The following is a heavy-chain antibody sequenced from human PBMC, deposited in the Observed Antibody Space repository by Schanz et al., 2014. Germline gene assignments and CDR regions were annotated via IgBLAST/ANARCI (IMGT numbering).Heavy chain of an antibody. V-gene: IGHV1-18*01. J-gene: IGHJ5*02. Sequence: VQLLDSGGGLVQPGGSLRLSCAASGFTFTTYAMSWVRQAPGQGLEWMGWISVYNHNKEYDQKFQGRVTMTTDTSTSTAYMELRSLRSDDTAVYYCAKAEYDILTDSYSRLDPWGQGTLVTVSS. D-gene: IGHD3-9*01. CDR2: ISVYNHNK. CDR1: GFTFTTYA. CDR3: AKAEYDILTDSYSRLDP.